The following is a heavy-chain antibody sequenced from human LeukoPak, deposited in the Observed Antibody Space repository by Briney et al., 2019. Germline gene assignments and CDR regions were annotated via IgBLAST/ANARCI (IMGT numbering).Heavy chain of an antibody. Sequence: GASVKVSCKASGGTFSSYAISWVRQAPGQGLEWMGWINPNSGGTNYAQKFQGRVTMTRDTSISTAYMELSRLRSDDTAVYYCARDSGSSSLWSVYYYMDVWGKGTTVTVSS. CDR1: GGTFSSYA. V-gene: IGHV1-2*02. CDR2: INPNSGGT. J-gene: IGHJ6*03. CDR3: ARDSGSSSLWSVYYYMDV. D-gene: IGHD6-6*01.